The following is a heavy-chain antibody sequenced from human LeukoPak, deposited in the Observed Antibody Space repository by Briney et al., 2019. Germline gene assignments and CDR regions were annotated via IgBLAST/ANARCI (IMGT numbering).Heavy chain of an antibody. CDR2: IYYTGST. CDR3: ARDYGDIPPDWYYDL. CDR1: GGSISSSH. V-gene: IGHV4-59*01. Sequence: SETLSLTCTVSGGSISSSHWSWIRQPPGKGLEWSGYIYYTGSTTYNPSLKSRVTISVDTSKNQFSLKLRSVTAADTAVYYCARDYGDIPPDWYYDLWGRGTLVTVSS. J-gene: IGHJ2*01. D-gene: IGHD4-17*01.